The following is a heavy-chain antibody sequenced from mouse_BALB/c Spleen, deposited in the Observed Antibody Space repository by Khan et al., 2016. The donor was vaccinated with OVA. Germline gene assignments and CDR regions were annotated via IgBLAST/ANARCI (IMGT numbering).Heavy chain of an antibody. CDR1: GYTFTNYG. CDR2: INTYTGEP. V-gene: IGHV9-3-1*01. Sequence: IKWVQSGPELKKPGETVKISCKASGYTFTNYGLNWVKQAPGKGLKWMGWINTYTGEPTHPDDYTGRFAFSSATSASTAYLQINNLKNEDTATYCCARMKPYWYFDVWGAGTTVTVSS. CDR3: ARMKPYWYFDV. J-gene: IGHJ1*01.